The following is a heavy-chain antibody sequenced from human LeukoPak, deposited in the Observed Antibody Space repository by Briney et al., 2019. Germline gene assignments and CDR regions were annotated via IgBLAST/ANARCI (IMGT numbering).Heavy chain of an antibody. CDR2: INHSGST. J-gene: IGHJ4*02. Sequence: SETLSLTCTVSGGSISSGGYYWSWIRQPPGKGLEWIGEINHSGSTNYNPSLKSRATISVDTSKNQFSLKLSSVTAADTAVYYCARGTFGLPLDYWGQGTLVTVSS. CDR1: GGSISSGGYY. V-gene: IGHV4-39*07. D-gene: IGHD3-10*01. CDR3: ARGTFGLPLDY.